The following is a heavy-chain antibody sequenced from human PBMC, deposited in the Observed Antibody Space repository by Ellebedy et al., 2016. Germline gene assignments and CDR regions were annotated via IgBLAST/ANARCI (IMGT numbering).Heavy chain of an antibody. Sequence: SETLSLTCAVYGGSFSGYYWSWIRQPPGKGLEWIGEINHSGNTNYNPSLKSRVTISVGTSKNQFSLKLNSVTAADTAVYYCARGGGFCSSINCYVRWFDPWGQGTLVTVSS. J-gene: IGHJ5*02. V-gene: IGHV4-34*01. D-gene: IGHD2-2*01. CDR3: ARGGGFCSSINCYVRWFDP. CDR2: INHSGNT. CDR1: GGSFSGYY.